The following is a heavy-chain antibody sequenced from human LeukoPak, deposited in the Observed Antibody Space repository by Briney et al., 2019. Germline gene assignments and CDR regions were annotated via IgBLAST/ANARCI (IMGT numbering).Heavy chain of an antibody. CDR1: GYTFTGYY. CDR2: INPNSGGT. J-gene: IGHJ4*02. D-gene: IGHD4-17*01. CDR3: ARGNDYGDYFDY. V-gene: IGHV1-2*02. Sequence: ASVKVSCKASGYTFTGYYMHWVRQAPGQGLEWMGWINPNSGGTNYAQMFQGRVTMTRDTSISTAYMELSRLRSDDTAVYYCARGNDYGDYFDYWGQGTLVTVSS.